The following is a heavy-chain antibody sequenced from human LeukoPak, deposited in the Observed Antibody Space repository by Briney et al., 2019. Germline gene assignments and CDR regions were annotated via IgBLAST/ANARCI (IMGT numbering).Heavy chain of an antibody. J-gene: IGHJ4*02. CDR3: ARGTFGGSFHFDS. CDR2: ISGSGGST. V-gene: IGHV3-23*01. D-gene: IGHD2-15*01. Sequence: GGSLRLSCAASGFTFSSYAMSWVRQAPGKGLGWVSAISGSGGSTYYADSVKGRFTISRDNSKNTLYLLMNSLRAEDTAVYYCARGTFGGSFHFDSWGQGTLVTVSS. CDR1: GFTFSSYA.